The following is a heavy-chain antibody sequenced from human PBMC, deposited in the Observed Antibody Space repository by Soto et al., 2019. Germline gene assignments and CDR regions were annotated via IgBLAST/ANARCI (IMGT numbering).Heavy chain of an antibody. D-gene: IGHD6-19*01. CDR3: AKHPNIAVAGKAIWFDP. V-gene: IGHV3-23*01. Sequence: GGSLRLSCAASGFTFSSYAMSWVRQAPGKGLEWVSAISGSGGSTYYADSVKGRFTISRDNSKNTLYLQMNSLRAEDTAVYYCAKHPNIAVAGKAIWFDPWGQGTLVTVSS. CDR2: ISGSGGST. J-gene: IGHJ5*02. CDR1: GFTFSSYA.